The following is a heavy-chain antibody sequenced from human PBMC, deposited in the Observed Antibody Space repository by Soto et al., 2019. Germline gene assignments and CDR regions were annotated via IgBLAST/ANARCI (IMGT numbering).Heavy chain of an antibody. Sequence: EVQLLESGGGLVQPGGSLRLSYAASGFTFNNCAMSWVRQTPGKGLEWVSVISGSGQRTSYADSVKGRFTVSRDNSKNTVDLHMKSLRAEDTAVYYCAKDSYHGSGSYITPYYFDSWGQGTLITVSS. CDR3: AKDSYHGSGSYITPYYFDS. D-gene: IGHD3-10*01. CDR1: GFTFNNCA. CDR2: ISGSGQRT. V-gene: IGHV3-23*01. J-gene: IGHJ4*02.